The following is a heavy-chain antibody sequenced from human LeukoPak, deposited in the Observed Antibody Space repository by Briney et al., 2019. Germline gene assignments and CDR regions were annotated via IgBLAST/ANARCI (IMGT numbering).Heavy chain of an antibody. Sequence: GASVKVSCKASGFTFTNYNMHWVRQAPGQGLEWMGIINPSGGSTNYAQNFQARVTMTRDTSTSTVYMELSSLRSEDTAVYYCARVRDGYNDAHDIWGQGTMVTVPS. CDR3: ARVRDGYNDAHDI. CDR1: GFTFTNYN. D-gene: IGHD5-24*01. V-gene: IGHV1-46*01. J-gene: IGHJ3*02. CDR2: INPSGGST.